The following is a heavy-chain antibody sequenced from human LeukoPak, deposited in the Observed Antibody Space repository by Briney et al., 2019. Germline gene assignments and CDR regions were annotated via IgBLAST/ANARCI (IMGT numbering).Heavy chain of an antibody. V-gene: IGHV3-48*01. J-gene: IGHJ4*02. Sequence: QTGGSLRLSCAASGFTFTTYSMNWVRQAPGQGLEWLSQISSGTIAYADSVKGRFTISRDIGKNSLYLQMNNLRVEDTAVYYCARDFGYSSDYWGQGTLVTVSS. CDR3: ARDFGYSSDY. CDR2: ISSGTI. CDR1: GFTFTTYS. D-gene: IGHD1-26*01.